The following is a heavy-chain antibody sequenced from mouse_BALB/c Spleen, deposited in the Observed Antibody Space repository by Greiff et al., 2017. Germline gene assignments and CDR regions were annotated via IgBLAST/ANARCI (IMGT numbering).Heavy chain of an antibody. V-gene: IGHV1S81*02. Sequence: QVQLQQPGAELVKPGASVKLSCKASGYTFTSYWMHWVKQRPGQGLEWIGEINPSNGRTNYNEKFKSKATLTVDKSSSTAYMQLSSPTSEDSAVYYCTRLGRFAYWGQGTLVTVSA. D-gene: IGHD4-1*01. CDR2: INPSNGRT. CDR3: TRLGRFAY. J-gene: IGHJ3*01. CDR1: GYTFTSYW.